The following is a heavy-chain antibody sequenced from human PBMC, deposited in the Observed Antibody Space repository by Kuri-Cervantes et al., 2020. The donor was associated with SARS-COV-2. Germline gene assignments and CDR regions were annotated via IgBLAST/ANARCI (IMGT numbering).Heavy chain of an antibody. J-gene: IGHJ4*02. Sequence: GESLKISCVASGFTFSAYTLNWVRQAPGKGLEWVSSITRSSVYISYTDSVKGRFTISRDNAKKSLYLQMNSLRAEDTAVYYCARACDGYYYDSSGYYLCYWGQGTLVTISS. CDR2: ITRSSVYI. V-gene: IGHV3-21*01. CDR3: ARACDGYYYDSSGYYLCY. CDR1: GFTFSAYT. D-gene: IGHD3-22*01.